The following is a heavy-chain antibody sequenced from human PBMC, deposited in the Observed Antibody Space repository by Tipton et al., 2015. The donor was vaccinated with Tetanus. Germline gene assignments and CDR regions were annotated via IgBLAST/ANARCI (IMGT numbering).Heavy chain of an antibody. V-gene: IGHV4-31*03. J-gene: IGHJ6*02. CDR3: ARMGDTRVRGVYYGMDV. D-gene: IGHD3-10*01. CDR2: IYYSGST. Sequence: TLSLTCTVSGGSISSGGYYWSWIRQHPGKGLEWIGYIYYSGSTYYNPSLKSRVTISVDTSKNQFSLKLSSVTAADTAVYYCARMGDTRVRGVYYGMDVWGQGTTVTVPS. CDR1: GGSISSGGYY.